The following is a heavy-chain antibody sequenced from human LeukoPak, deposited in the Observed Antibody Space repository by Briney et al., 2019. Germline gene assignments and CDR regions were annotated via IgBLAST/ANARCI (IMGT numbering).Heavy chain of an antibody. CDR1: GFTFSSYG. J-gene: IGHJ2*01. CDR2: ISYDGSNK. D-gene: IGHD1-1*01. V-gene: IGHV3-30*18. Sequence: GRSLRLSCAASGFTFSSYGMHWVRQAPGKGLEWVAVISYDGSNKYYADSVKGRFTISRDNSKNTLYLQMNSLRAEDTAVYYCAKDHGSGSDWYFDLWGRGTLVTVSS. CDR3: AKDHGSGSDWYFDL.